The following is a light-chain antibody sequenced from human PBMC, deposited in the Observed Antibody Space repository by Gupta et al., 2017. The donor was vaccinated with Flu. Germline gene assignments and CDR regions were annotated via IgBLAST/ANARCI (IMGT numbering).Light chain of an antibody. CDR2: DAS. Sequence: GERATLSCRASQSISTYLAWYQQKPGQAPRLLIYDASNRATGIPARFSGSGSGTDFSLTISSLEPEDFAVYYCQLRSNWLLAFGGGTKVEIK. J-gene: IGKJ4*01. V-gene: IGKV3-11*01. CDR1: QSISTY. CDR3: QLRSNWLLA.